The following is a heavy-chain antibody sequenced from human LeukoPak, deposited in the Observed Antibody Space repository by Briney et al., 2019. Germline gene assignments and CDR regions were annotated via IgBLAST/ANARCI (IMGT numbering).Heavy chain of an antibody. CDR2: IKTKNDGGTT. D-gene: IGHD5-12*01. CDR3: TTRVATTNDY. V-gene: IGHV3-15*01. Sequence: GGSLRLSCAASGLIFSNAWMNWVRQAPGKGLEWVGRIKTKNDGGTTGYAAPVKGRFTISRDDSKNTLYLQMNSLETEDTAVYYCTTRVATTNDYWGQGTLVTVSS. J-gene: IGHJ4*02. CDR1: GLIFSNAW.